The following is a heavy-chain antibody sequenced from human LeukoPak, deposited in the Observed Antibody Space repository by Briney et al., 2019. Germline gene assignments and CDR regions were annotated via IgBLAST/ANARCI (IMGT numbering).Heavy chain of an antibody. D-gene: IGHD3-22*01. J-gene: IGHJ4*02. Sequence: GGSLRLSCAASGFTFSDYYMSWIRQAPGKGLEWVSYISSSGSTIYYADSVKGRFTISRDNAKNSLYLQMNSLRAEDTAVYYCAGDISGYFNTRGEGYWGQGTLVTVSS. V-gene: IGHV3-11*01. CDR2: ISSSGSTI. CDR1: GFTFSDYY. CDR3: AGDISGYFNTRGEGY.